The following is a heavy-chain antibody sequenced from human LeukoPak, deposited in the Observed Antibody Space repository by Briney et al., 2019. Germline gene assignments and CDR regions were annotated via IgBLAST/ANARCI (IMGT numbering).Heavy chain of an antibody. D-gene: IGHD3-3*02. CDR1: GFSFSSNS. CDR3: ARELGY. Sequence: GGSLRLSCAASGFSFSSNSMNWVRQAPGKGLEWVSYISGSSSTIYYADSVKGRFTISRDNAKNSLYLQMNSLRAEDTAVYYCARELGYWGQGTLVTVSS. J-gene: IGHJ4*02. CDR2: ISGSSSTI. V-gene: IGHV3-48*01.